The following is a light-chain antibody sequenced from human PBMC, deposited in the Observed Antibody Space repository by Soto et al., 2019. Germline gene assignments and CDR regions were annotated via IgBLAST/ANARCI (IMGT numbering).Light chain of an antibody. J-gene: IGLJ1*01. CDR3: QTYDSSLSGLYV. Sequence: QSALAQPPSISGAPGQRVTISCTGSSSNIGAGSDVHWYHQLPGTAPKLLIYGNTNRPSGVPDRFSGSKSGTSASLAIAGLQTEDEGDYHCQTYDSSLSGLYVFGTGTKVTV. CDR1: SSNIGAGSD. V-gene: IGLV1-40*01. CDR2: GNT.